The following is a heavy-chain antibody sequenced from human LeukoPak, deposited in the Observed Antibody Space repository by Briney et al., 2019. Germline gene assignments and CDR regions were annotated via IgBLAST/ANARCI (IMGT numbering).Heavy chain of an antibody. CDR1: GFTFSSYG. CDR3: AKGRYDYGDYAHFQH. V-gene: IGHV3-33*05. Sequence: GGSLRLSCAASGFTFSSYGMHWVRQAPGKGLEWVAVISYDGSNKYYADSVKGRFTISRDNSKNTLYLQMNSLRAEDTALYYCAKGRYDYGDYAHFQHWGQGTLVTVSS. CDR2: ISYDGSNK. J-gene: IGHJ1*01. D-gene: IGHD4-17*01.